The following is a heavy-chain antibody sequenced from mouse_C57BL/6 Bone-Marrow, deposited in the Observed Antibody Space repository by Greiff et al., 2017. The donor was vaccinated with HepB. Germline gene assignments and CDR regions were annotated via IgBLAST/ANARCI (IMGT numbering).Heavy chain of an antibody. J-gene: IGHJ3*01. CDR3: ATLDSSGLFAY. CDR1: GFSLTSYG. CDR2: IWGVGST. Sequence: VHLVESGPGLVAPSQSLSITCTVSGFSLTSYGVDWVRQSPGKGLEWLGVIWGVGSTNYNSALKSRQSISKDNSKSQVFLKMNSLQTDDTAMYYCATLDSSGLFAYWGQGTLVTVSA. V-gene: IGHV2-6*01. D-gene: IGHD3-2*02.